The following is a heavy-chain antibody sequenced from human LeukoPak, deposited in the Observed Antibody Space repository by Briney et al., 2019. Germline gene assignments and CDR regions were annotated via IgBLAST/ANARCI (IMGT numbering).Heavy chain of an antibody. CDR3: ASSKQWLVYYFDY. CDR2: IYSGGST. CDR1: GFTVSSNY. V-gene: IGHV3-66*01. J-gene: IGHJ4*02. Sequence: PGGSLRLSCAASGFTVSSNYMSWVRQAPGKGLEWVSVIYSGGSTYYADSVKGRFTISRDNSKNTLYLQMNSLRAEDTAVYYCASSKQWLVYYFDYWGQGTLVTVSS. D-gene: IGHD6-19*01.